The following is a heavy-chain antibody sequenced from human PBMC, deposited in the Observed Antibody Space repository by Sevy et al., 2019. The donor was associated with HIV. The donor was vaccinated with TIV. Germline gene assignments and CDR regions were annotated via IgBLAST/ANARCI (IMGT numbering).Heavy chain of an antibody. CDR2: FDPEDGET. V-gene: IGHV1-24*01. J-gene: IGHJ4*02. CDR3: AITYDYYDNSGSPFDY. Sequence: ASVKVSCKVSGYTLTKLAMHWVRQAPGKGLEWMGTFDPEDGETIYAQKFQGRVTMTEDTSIDQAYMELSSLRSEDTAVFYCAITYDYYDNSGSPFDYWGQGTLVTVSS. CDR1: GYTLTKLA. D-gene: IGHD3-22*01.